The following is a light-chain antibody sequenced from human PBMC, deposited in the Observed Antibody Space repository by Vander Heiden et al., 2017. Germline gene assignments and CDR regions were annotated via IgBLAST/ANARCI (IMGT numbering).Light chain of an antibody. CDR1: QGISSY. CDR3: QQYYSYPPMYT. J-gene: IGKJ2*01. V-gene: IGKV1-8*01. CDR2: AAS. Sequence: AIRMTQSPPSLSASTGDRVTITCRASQGISSYLAWYQQKPGKAPKLLIYAASTLQSGVPSRFSGSGSGTDFTLTISCLQSEDFATYYCQQYYSYPPMYTFGQGTKLEIK.